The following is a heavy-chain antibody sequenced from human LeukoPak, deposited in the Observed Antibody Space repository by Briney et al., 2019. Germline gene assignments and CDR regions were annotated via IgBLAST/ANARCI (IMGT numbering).Heavy chain of an antibody. D-gene: IGHD6-13*01. CDR1: AFTFSSYS. Sequence: GGSLRLSCAASAFTFSSYSMNWVRQAPGKGLEWVSYISSSGDTIYYADSLKGRFTVSRDNAKNSLYLEMNSLRAEDTAVYYCASPRTEQQLAQFDYWGQGTLVTVSS. V-gene: IGHV3-48*04. J-gene: IGHJ4*02. CDR3: ASPRTEQQLAQFDY. CDR2: ISSSGDTI.